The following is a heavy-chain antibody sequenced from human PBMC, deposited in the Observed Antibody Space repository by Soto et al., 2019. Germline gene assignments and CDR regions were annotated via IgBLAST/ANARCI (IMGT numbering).Heavy chain of an antibody. CDR2: IYWDDDK. CDR3: AHRPGAAKAAGQYYFDY. V-gene: IGHV2-5*02. J-gene: IGHJ4*02. CDR1: GFSLSTSGVG. D-gene: IGHD6-13*01. Sequence: QITLKESGPTLVKPTQTLTLTCTFSGFSLSTSGVGGGWIRPPPGKTLEWLALIYWDDDKRYSPSLKNRLTSTKDTSKNQVGLTMTHMDPVNTATYSCAHRPGAAKAAGQYYFDYWGQGTLVTVSS.